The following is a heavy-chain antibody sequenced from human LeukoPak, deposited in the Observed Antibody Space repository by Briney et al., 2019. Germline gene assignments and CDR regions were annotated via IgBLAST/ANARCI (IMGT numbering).Heavy chain of an antibody. CDR3: ARDVRGKQLRRTNWFDP. V-gene: IGHV1-2*02. CDR2: INPNSGGT. CDR1: GYTFTGYY. Sequence: ASVKVSCKASGYTFTGYYMHWVRQAPGQGLEWMGWINPNSGGTNYAQKFQGRVTMTRDTSISTAYMELSRLRSDDTAVYYCARDVRGKQLRRTNWFDPWGQGTLVTVSS. J-gene: IGHJ5*02. D-gene: IGHD2-2*01.